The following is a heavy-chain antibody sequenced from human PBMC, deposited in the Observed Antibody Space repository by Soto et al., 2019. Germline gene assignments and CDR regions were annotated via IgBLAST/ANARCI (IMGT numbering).Heavy chain of an antibody. CDR2: IYYSGST. J-gene: IGHJ4*02. D-gene: IGHD1-20*01. CDR1: GGSISSYY. CDR3: ASSNYNYEGLFDY. V-gene: IGHV4-59*01. Sequence: LSLTCTVSGGSISSYYWSWIRQPPGKGLEWIGYIYYSGSTNYNPSLKSRVTISVDTSKNQFSLKLSSVTAADTAVYYCASSNYNYEGLFDYWGQGTLVTVSS.